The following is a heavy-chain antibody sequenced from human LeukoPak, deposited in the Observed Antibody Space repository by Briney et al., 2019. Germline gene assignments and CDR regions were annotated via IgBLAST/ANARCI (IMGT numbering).Heavy chain of an antibody. CDR1: GYSISRGHY. V-gene: IGHV4-38-2*01. CDR2: IYHTGST. J-gene: IGHJ4*02. Sequence: SETLSLTCGVSGYSISRGHYWAWIRQPPGRGLEWIGTIYHTGSTYYTPSLGSRVTISVDTSKNEFSLNLNSVTAADTAVYYCARAGWIITSGIDYWGQGALVTVSS. D-gene: IGHD3-10*01. CDR3: ARAGWIITSGIDY.